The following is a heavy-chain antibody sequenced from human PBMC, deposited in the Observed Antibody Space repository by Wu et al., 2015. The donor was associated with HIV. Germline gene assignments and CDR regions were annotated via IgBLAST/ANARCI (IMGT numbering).Heavy chain of an antibody. CDR2: INPNSGGT. D-gene: IGHD6-13*01. Sequence: QVQLVQSGAEVKKPGASVKVSCKASGYTFTGYYMHWVRQAPGQGLEWMGWINPNSGGTNYAQKFQGRVTMTRDTSISTAYMELSRLRSDDTAVYYCARGEIAAAGYYYYYYMDVWGKGTTVTVSS. V-gene: IGHV1-2*02. J-gene: IGHJ6*03. CDR3: ARGEIAAAGYYYYYYMDV. CDR1: GYTFTGYY.